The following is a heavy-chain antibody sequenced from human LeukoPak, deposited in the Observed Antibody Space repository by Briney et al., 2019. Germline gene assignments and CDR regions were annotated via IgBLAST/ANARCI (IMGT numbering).Heavy chain of an antibody. CDR1: GYSISSGYY. V-gene: IGHV4-38-2*01. Sequence: SETLSLTCAVSGYSISSGYYWDWIRQPPGKGLEWIGSIYHSGSTYHNPSLKSRVTISVDTSKNQFSLKLSSVTAADTAIYYCARRVFPDYFDYWGQGTLVTVSS. J-gene: IGHJ4*02. CDR3: ARRVFPDYFDY. CDR2: IYHSGST. D-gene: IGHD6-13*01.